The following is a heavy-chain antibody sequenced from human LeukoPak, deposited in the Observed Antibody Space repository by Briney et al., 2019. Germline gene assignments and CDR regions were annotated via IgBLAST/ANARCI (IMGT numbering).Heavy chain of an antibody. Sequence: GGSLRLSWAASGLTFSSHWMHWVRQAPGKGLVWVSRITNDGSSTTYADSVKGRFTISRDNAKNMLYLQVNSLRAEDTAVYYCARDLLDHSGWYEGPFDYWGRGTLVTVSS. J-gene: IGHJ4*02. V-gene: IGHV3-74*01. D-gene: IGHD6-19*01. CDR3: ARDLLDHSGWYEGPFDY. CDR1: GLTFSSHW. CDR2: ITNDGSST.